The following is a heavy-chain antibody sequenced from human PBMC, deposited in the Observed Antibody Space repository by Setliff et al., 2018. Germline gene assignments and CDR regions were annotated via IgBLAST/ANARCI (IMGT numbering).Heavy chain of an antibody. J-gene: IGHJ4*02. CDR1: GGSVNDYY. CDR3: ARDMGQPYYFES. D-gene: IGHD1-1*01. V-gene: IGHV4-59*02. CDR2: IYYTGST. Sequence: LSLTCTVSGGSVNDYYWSWIRRPPGKGLEWIGSIYYTGSTYYNPSLKSRVTMSVDTSKRQFSLKLGSATAADTAVYYCARDMGQPYYFESWDLGTLVTVSS.